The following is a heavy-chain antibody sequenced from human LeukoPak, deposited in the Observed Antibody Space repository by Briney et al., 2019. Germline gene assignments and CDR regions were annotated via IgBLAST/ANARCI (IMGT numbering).Heavy chain of an antibody. CDR1: GYTFSSYA. Sequence: GGSLRLSCEASGYTFSSYAMSWVRQAPGKGLEWVSAISGSGGSTYYADSVKGRFAISRDNSKNTLYLQMNSLRAEDTAVYYCAKGMGRGSGWPFDYWGQGTLVTVSS. CDR2: ISGSGGST. D-gene: IGHD6-19*01. V-gene: IGHV3-23*01. J-gene: IGHJ4*02. CDR3: AKGMGRGSGWPFDY.